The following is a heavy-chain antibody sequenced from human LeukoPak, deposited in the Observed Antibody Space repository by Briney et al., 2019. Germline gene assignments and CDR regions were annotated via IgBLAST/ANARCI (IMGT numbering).Heavy chain of an antibody. J-gene: IGHJ4*02. CDR3: AREYSERGSGTFDY. Sequence: ASVKVSCKASGYIFSNYAISWVRQAPGQGLEWMGWINIYNGNTNYAQRLQGRVTMTTDTSTSTAYMELMSLRSDDTAVYYCAREYSERGSGTFDYWGQGTLVTVSS. D-gene: IGHD1-26*01. V-gene: IGHV1-18*01. CDR2: INIYNGNT. CDR1: GYIFSNYA.